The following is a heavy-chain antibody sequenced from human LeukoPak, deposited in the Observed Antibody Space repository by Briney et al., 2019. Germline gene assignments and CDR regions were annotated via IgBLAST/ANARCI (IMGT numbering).Heavy chain of an antibody. CDR1: GYTFNNYG. J-gene: IGHJ4*02. V-gene: IGHV1-18*01. CDR3: ARTDSSSGNCYDY. CDR2: INPYNGNT. Sequence: ASVKVSCKASGYTFNNYGIGWARQAPGQGLEWVGWINPYNGNTKYAQKPQGRLSLTTDTSTTTAYMELGSLNSDDTAVYYCARTDSSSGNCYDYWGQGTLVTVSS. D-gene: IGHD3-10*01.